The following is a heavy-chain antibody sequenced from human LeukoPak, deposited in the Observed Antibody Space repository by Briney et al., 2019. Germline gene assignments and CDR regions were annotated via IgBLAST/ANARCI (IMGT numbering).Heavy chain of an antibody. CDR3: ARDDGDNAYDY. Sequence: GGSLRLSCAASGFTFSSYAMIWVRQAPGKGLEWISYISSTGTSIYYADSVKGRFTISRDNAKNSLYLQMNSLSAEDTAVYYCARDDGDNAYDYWGQGTLVTVSS. D-gene: IGHD4-17*01. V-gene: IGHV3-48*01. CDR2: ISSTGTSI. CDR1: GFTFSSYA. J-gene: IGHJ4*02.